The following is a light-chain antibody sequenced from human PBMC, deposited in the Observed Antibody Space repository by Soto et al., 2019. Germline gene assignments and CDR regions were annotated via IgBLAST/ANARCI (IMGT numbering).Light chain of an antibody. CDR3: AAWDGSLRGYV. V-gene: IGLV1-44*01. CDR1: SSNIGSNT. J-gene: IGLJ1*01. CDR2: SNN. Sequence: QSVLTQPPSTSGTPGQRVTISCSGSSSNIGSNTVNWYQHLPGTAPKLLIYSNNQRPSGVPDRFSGSKSGTSVSLAVSGLQSEDEADYYCAAWDGSLRGYVFGTGTKVT.